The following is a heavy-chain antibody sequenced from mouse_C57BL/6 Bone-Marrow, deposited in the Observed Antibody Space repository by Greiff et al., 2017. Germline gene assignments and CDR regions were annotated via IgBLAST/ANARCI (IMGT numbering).Heavy chain of an antibody. J-gene: IGHJ4*01. CDR2: IHPNSGST. CDR1: GYTFTSYW. Sequence: QVQLQQPGAELVKPGASVKLSCKASGYTFTSYWMHWVKQRPGQGLEWIGMIHPNSGSTNSNEKFKSKATLTVDKSSSTAYMQLSILTSEDSAIYYCARIYGSPYYYAMDYWGQGTSVTVSS. CDR3: ARIYGSPYYYAMDY. V-gene: IGHV1-64*01. D-gene: IGHD1-1*01.